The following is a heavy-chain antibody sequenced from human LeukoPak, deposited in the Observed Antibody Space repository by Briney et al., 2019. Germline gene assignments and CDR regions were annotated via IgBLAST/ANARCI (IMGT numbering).Heavy chain of an antibody. CDR1: GFTFSDYS. J-gene: IGHJ4*02. CDR3: SRQFDC. Sequence: GGSLRLSCAASGFTFSDYSMNWVRQAPGKGLEWVSYIDGSGDTIYYADSVKGRFTISRDNAKNSLDLQMNSPRDEDTAVYYCSRQFDCWGQGTLVTVSS. V-gene: IGHV3-48*02. CDR2: IDGSGDTI.